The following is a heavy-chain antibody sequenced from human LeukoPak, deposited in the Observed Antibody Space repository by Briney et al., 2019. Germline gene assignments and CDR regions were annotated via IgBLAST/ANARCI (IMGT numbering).Heavy chain of an antibody. CDR3: ARERDDAFDI. V-gene: IGHV3-30*04. Sequence: PGRSLRLSCAASGFAFSSYAVHWVRQAPGKGLEWVAVISYDGSDEYYADSVKGRFTISRDNSKNTLFLQMNSLRAEDTAVYYCARERDDAFDIWGQGTMVIVS. CDR2: ISYDGSDE. J-gene: IGHJ3*02. CDR1: GFAFSSYA.